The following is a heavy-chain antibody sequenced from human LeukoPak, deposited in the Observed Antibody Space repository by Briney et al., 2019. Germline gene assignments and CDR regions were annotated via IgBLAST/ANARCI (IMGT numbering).Heavy chain of an antibody. Sequence: GGSLRLSCAASGLTFSIYAMSWVRQAPGKGLEWVSAISGSGGSTYYADSVKGRFTISRDNSKNTLYLQMNSLRAEDTAVYYCARDVGAVAGSGDLDYYYGMDVWGQGTTVTVSS. D-gene: IGHD6-19*01. CDR3: ARDVGAVAGSGDLDYYYGMDV. CDR2: ISGSGGST. J-gene: IGHJ6*02. CDR1: GLTFSIYA. V-gene: IGHV3-23*01.